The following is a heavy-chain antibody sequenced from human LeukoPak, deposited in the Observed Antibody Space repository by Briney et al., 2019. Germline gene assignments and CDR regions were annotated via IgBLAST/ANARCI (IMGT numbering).Heavy chain of an antibody. J-gene: IGHJ3*02. V-gene: IGHV3-64*01. CDR2: ISATGGST. CDR1: GFTFSTYI. CDR3: ARPGDYLGAFDI. Sequence: GGSLRPSCAASGFTFSTYIMHWVRQAPGKGLEYVSAISATGGSTYYANSVKGRFTISRDNSKNTLYLQMGSLRAADMGVYYCARPGDYLGAFDIWGQGTMVTVSS. D-gene: IGHD4-17*01.